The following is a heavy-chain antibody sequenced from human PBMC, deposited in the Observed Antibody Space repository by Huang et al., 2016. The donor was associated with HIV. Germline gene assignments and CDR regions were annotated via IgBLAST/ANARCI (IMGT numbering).Heavy chain of an antibody. Sequence: QVQLQQWGAGLLKPSATLSLTCAVYGGSISGFYWTWIRQPPGTGLEWLGEINTVGNTNYNPSLKSRVTISEDTAKNQFSLKLISVTAADTSVYYCARVEYAYGSRRLLYWGQGTLVTVST. D-gene: IGHD2-8*01. CDR1: GGSISGFY. V-gene: IGHV4-34*01. CDR2: INTVGNT. CDR3: ARVEYAYGSRRLLY. J-gene: IGHJ4*02.